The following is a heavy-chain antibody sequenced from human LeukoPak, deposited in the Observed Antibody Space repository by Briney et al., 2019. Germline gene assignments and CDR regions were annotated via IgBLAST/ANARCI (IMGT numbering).Heavy chain of an antibody. J-gene: IGHJ6*04. CDR2: IYSGGST. CDR1: GFTVSSNY. CDR3: AELGITMIGGV. Sequence: KPGGSLRLSCAASGFTVSSNYMTWVRQAPGKGLEWVSVIYSGGSTYYAGSVKGRFTISRDNSKNTVFLQMNSLRAEDTAVYYCAELGITMIGGVWGKGTTVTISS. D-gene: IGHD3-10*02. V-gene: IGHV3-66*01.